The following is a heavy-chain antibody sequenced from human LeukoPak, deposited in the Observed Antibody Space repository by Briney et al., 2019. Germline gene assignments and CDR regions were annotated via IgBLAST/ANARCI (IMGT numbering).Heavy chain of an antibody. Sequence: ASVKVSCKVSGYTLTELSMHWVRQAPGKGLEWMGGFDPEDGETIYAQKFQGRVTMTEDTSTDTAYMELSSLRSEDTAVYYCATGYYYDSSGYLLGYFDLWGRGTLVTVSS. V-gene: IGHV1-24*01. J-gene: IGHJ2*01. CDR2: FDPEDGET. D-gene: IGHD3-22*01. CDR1: GYTLTELS. CDR3: ATGYYYDSSGYLLGYFDL.